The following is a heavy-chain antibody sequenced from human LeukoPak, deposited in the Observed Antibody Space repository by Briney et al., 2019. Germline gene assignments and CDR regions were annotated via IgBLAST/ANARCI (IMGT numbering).Heavy chain of an antibody. J-gene: IGHJ4*02. V-gene: IGHV3-30-3*01. CDR2: ISYDGSNK. Sequence: GSLRLSCAASGFTFSSYAMHWVRQAPGKGLEWVAVISYDGSNKYYADSVKGRFTISRDNSKNTLYLQMNSLRAEDTAVYYCARVRGTTDYWGQGTLVTVSS. CDR1: GFTFSSYA. CDR3: ARVRGTTDY. D-gene: IGHD1-7*01.